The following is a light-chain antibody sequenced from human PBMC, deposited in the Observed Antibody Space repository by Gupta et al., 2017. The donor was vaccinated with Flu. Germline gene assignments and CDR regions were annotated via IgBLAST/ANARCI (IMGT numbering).Light chain of an antibody. J-gene: IGKJ5*01. CDR1: ESITNY. CDR3: QHHSNCPSIT. V-gene: IGKV3-11*01. Sequence: ATLSLSPRDRSNLCCSASESITNYLTWYQQKPGQAPRLLIYGASNSRTGIAARFSGSGCWTNFTLTISSREREDFAVYYYQHHSNCPSITFGQGTLVEIK. CDR2: GAS.